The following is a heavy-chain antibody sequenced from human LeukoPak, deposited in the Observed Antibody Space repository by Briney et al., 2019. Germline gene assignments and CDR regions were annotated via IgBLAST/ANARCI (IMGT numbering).Heavy chain of an antibody. J-gene: IGHJ4*02. CDR1: GYTFTSYG. CDR3: ARVHNIVGATQSPSDY. V-gene: IGHV1-18*01. Sequence: ASVKVSCKASGYTFTSYGISWVRQAPGQGLEWMGWISAYNGNTNYAQKLQGRVTMTTDTSTSTAYMELRSLRSDDTAVYYCARVHNIVGATQSPSDYWGQGTLVTVSS. CDR2: ISAYNGNT. D-gene: IGHD1-26*01.